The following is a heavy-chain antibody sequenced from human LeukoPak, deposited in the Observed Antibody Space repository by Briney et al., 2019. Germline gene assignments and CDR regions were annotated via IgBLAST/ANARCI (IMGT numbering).Heavy chain of an antibody. D-gene: IGHD5-18*01. Sequence: SETLSLTCAVYGGSFSGYYWSWIRQPPGKGLEWIGEINHSGSTNYNPSLKSRVTISVDTSKNQFSLKLSSVTAADTAVYYCARRKYSYGTRNWFDPWGQGTLVTVSS. CDR2: INHSGST. CDR3: ARRKYSYGTRNWFDP. J-gene: IGHJ5*02. V-gene: IGHV4-34*01. CDR1: GGSFSGYY.